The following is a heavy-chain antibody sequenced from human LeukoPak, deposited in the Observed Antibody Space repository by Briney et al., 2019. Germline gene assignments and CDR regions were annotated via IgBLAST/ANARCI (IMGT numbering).Heavy chain of an antibody. CDR2: IKQDGSEK. CDR1: GFTFSSYW. D-gene: IGHD3-10*01. V-gene: IGHV3-7*01. Sequence: GGSLRLSCAASGFTFSSYWMSWVRQAPGKGLEWVANIKQDGSEKYYVDSVKGRFTISRDNAKNSLYLQMNSLRAEDTAVYYCARAGTYYYGSGSYKNWYFGLWGRGTQVTVSS. J-gene: IGHJ2*01. CDR3: ARAGTYYYGSGSYKNWYFGL.